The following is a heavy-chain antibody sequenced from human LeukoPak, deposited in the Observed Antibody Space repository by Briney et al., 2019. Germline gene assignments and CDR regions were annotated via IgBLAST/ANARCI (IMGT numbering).Heavy chain of an antibody. Sequence: SVKVSCKASGGTFSSYAISWERQAPGQGLEWMGRIIPILGIANYAQKFQGRVTITADKSTSTAYMELSSLRSEDTAVYYCARDEFTMVRGVSGGSAFEYWGQGTLVTVSS. V-gene: IGHV1-69*04. J-gene: IGHJ4*02. CDR1: GGTFSSYA. D-gene: IGHD3-10*01. CDR3: ARDEFTMVRGVSGGSAFEY. CDR2: IIPILGIA.